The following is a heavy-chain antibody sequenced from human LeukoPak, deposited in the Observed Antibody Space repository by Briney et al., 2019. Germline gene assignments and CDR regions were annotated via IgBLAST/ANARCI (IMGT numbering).Heavy chain of an antibody. CDR1: GGSINNYY. CDR2: ISYSGST. D-gene: IGHD6-19*01. J-gene: IGHJ4*02. V-gene: IGHV4-59*01. CDR3: ARDSSYSSGWYFDY. Sequence: PSETLSLTCTVSGGSINNYYWSWIRQPPGKGLEWIGYISYSGSTNYDPSLKSRVTISVDTSKNQFSLKLTSLTAADTAVYYCARDSSYSSGWYFDYWGQRTLVTVSS.